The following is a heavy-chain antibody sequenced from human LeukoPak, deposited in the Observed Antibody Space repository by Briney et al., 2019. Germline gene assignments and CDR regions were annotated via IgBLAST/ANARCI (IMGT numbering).Heavy chain of an antibody. CDR1: GFTVSSNY. V-gene: IGHV3-53*01. CDR3: AKEGTLVFGVVTTGV. J-gene: IGHJ6*04. CDR2: IYSGGST. Sequence: PGGSLRLSCAASGFTVSSNYMSWVRQAPGKGLEWVSVIYSGGSTYYADSVKGRFTISRDNSKNTLYLQMNSLRAEDTAVYYCAKEGTLVFGVVTTGVWGKGTTVTVSS. D-gene: IGHD3-3*01.